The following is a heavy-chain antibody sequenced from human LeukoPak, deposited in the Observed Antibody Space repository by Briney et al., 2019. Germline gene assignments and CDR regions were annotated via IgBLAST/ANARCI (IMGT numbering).Heavy chain of an antibody. CDR2: INHSGST. J-gene: IGHJ4*02. Sequence: PSETLSLTCAVYGGSFSGYYWSWIRQPPGKGLEWIGEINHSGSTNYNPSLKSRVTISVDTSKNQFSLKLSSVTAADTAVYYCARGREKDGVDYWGQGTLVTVSS. V-gene: IGHV4-34*01. CDR1: GGSFSGYY. CDR3: ARGREKDGVDY. D-gene: IGHD4-17*01.